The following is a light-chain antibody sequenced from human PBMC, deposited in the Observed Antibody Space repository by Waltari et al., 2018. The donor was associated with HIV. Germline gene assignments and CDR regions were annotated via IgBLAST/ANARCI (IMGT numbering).Light chain of an antibody. J-gene: IGKJ1*01. Sequence: DIVMTKSPDSLPVSLGERATIRGKSRGSVLYSGTNRNYLAWYQQKSGQPPKVLIYGASTRESGVPDRFSGSGSGTDFTLTISSLQAEDVAVYYCQQYFTTPPTFGQGTKVEIK. CDR1: GSVLYSGTNRNY. V-gene: IGKV4-1*01. CDR2: GAS. CDR3: QQYFTTPPT.